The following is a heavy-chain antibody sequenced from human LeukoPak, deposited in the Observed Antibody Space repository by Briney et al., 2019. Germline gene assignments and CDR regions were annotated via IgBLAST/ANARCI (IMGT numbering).Heavy chain of an antibody. V-gene: IGHV3-74*01. CDR2: INGDGTST. CDR3: AGRDLWSGYDY. CDR1: GFTFSTYW. J-gene: IGHJ4*02. Sequence: GGSLRHSCAASGFTFSTYWMHWVRQAPGRGLVWVSRINGDGTSTSYADSVEGRFTVSRDNGKSTLYLQMNSLRAEDTAVYYCAGRDLWSGYDYWGQGTLVTVSS. D-gene: IGHD3-3*01.